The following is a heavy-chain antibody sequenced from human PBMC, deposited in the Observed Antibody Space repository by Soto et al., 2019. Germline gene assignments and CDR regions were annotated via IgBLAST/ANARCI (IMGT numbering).Heavy chain of an antibody. Sequence: QVLLQQWGAGLLKPSETLSLTCGVSGGPFSAYYWTWIRQSPGKGLEWIGEIKHSGSTKYNPSLASRVPISADTSKHHFSLRLHSVTVADTGVYFCARGYGGYSSDSWGQGTLVSVSS. CDR2: IKHSGST. J-gene: IGHJ4*02. V-gene: IGHV4-34*02. CDR3: ARGYGGYSSDS. CDR1: GGPFSAYY. D-gene: IGHD4-17*01.